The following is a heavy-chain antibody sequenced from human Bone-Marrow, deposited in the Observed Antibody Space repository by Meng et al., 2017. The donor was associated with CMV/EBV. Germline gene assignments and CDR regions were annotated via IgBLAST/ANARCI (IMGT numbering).Heavy chain of an antibody. CDR2: INHSGST. CDR1: GGSFSGNY. D-gene: IGHD6-19*01. J-gene: IGHJ4*02. Sequence: GQGQQGGEGRLKPSETLLLSCAVYGGSFSGNYWSWIRQPPGKGLEWIGEINHSGSTNYNPSLKSRVTISVDTSKNQFSLKLSSVTAADTAVYYCAREGHNSSGWSRWGQGTLVTVSS. CDR3: AREGHNSSGWSR. V-gene: IGHV4-34*01.